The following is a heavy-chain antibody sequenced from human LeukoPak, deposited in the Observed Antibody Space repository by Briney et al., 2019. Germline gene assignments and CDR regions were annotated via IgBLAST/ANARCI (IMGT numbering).Heavy chain of an antibody. CDR1: GFTFSSYW. D-gene: IGHD1-1*01. J-gene: IGHJ6*02. CDR2: IKQDGSEK. Sequence: GGSLRLSCAASGFTFSSYWMSWARQAPGKGLEWVANIKQDGSEKYYVESAKGRFTISRDNAKNSMYLQMNSLRGEDTAVYYCARGEFGWVQGSYGMNVWGRGTTVTVS. V-gene: IGHV3-7*04. CDR3: ARGEFGWVQGSYGMNV.